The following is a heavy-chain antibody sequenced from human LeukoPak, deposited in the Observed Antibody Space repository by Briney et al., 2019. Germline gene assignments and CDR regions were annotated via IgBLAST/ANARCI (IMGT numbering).Heavy chain of an antibody. CDR1: GSTFSSYG. CDR3: AKGAVASLIFKPYYFDY. CDR2: IRYDGSNK. Sequence: GGSLRLSCAASGSTFSSYGMHWVRQAPGKGLEWVAFIRYDGSNKYYADSVKGRFTISRDNSKNTLYLQMKGLRAEDTAIYYCAKGAVASLIFKPYYFDYWGQGTLVTVSS. D-gene: IGHD6-19*01. V-gene: IGHV3-30*02. J-gene: IGHJ4*02.